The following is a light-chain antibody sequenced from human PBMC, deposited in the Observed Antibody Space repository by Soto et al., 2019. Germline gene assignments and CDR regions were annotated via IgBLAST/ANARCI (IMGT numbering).Light chain of an antibody. CDR3: QQYHMYSFT. J-gene: IGKJ4*01. CDR2: DAS. V-gene: IGKV1-5*01. Sequence: IQMTQSPSTLSASVGDRVTITCRASQTIRRWLAWYQQKPGKAPLLLMHDASTLEIGVPSRFNGSGSGTEFSLTISRLQPEDSATYYCQQYHMYSFTFGGGTKVQIK. CDR1: QTIRRW.